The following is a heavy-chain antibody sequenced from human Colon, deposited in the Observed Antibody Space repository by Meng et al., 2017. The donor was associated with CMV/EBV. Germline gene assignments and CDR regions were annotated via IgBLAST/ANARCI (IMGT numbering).Heavy chain of an antibody. V-gene: IGHV3-20*04. Sequence: GESLKISCAASGFTFDDYTMNWVRQAPGKGLEWVAVINWAGESKTYADSVRGRFTASRDNSKNTLYLQMNSLRAEDTAVYYCASRRTGDPIHHWYFDLWGRGTLVTVSS. CDR3: ASRRTGDPIHHWYFDL. CDR2: INWAGESK. D-gene: IGHD7-27*01. CDR1: GFTFDDYT. J-gene: IGHJ2*01.